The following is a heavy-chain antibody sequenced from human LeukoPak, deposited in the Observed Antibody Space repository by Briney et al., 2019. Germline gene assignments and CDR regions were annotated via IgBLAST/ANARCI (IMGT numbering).Heavy chain of an antibody. V-gene: IGHV3-21*01. CDR2: ISSSSSYI. Sequence: GGSLRLSCAASGFTFSSYSMNWVRQAPGKGLEWVSSISSSSSYIYYADSVKGRFTISRDNAKNSLYLQMNSLRAEDTAVYYCARVDTAVLTGFDYWGQGTLATVSS. D-gene: IGHD5-18*01. CDR1: GFTFSSYS. J-gene: IGHJ4*02. CDR3: ARVDTAVLTGFDY.